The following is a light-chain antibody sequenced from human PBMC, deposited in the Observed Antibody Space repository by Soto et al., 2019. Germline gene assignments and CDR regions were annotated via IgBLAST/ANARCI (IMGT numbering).Light chain of an antibody. CDR2: GNR. Sequence: QSVLTQPPSVSGAPGPRVTLSCTGNSSNLGAGYDVHWYQPLPGAAPQLVIFGNRNLPSGVPKRFSGSKSVTSASLAINGLQAEDEDDYYCQAYDYRLTASVFCGGTKLTVL. CDR3: QAYDYRLTASV. V-gene: IGLV1-40*01. J-gene: IGLJ3*02. CDR1: SSNLGAGYD.